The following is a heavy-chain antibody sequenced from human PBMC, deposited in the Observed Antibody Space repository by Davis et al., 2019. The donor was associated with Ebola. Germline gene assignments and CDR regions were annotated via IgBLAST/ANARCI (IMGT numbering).Heavy chain of an antibody. V-gene: IGHV3-21*01. D-gene: IGHD6-13*01. CDR2: ISSSSYI. CDR3: ARGGSGIAAAGVDY. CDR1: GFTFSSYS. Sequence: GESLKISCAASGFTFSSYSMNWVRQAPGKGLEWVSSISSSSYIYYADSVKGRFTISRDNAKNSLYLQMNSLRAEDTAVYYCARGGSGIAAAGVDYWGQGTLVTVSS. J-gene: IGHJ4*02.